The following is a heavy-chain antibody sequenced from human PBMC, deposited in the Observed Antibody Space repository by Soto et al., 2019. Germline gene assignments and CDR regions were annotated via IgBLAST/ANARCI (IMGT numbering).Heavy chain of an antibody. CDR1: GFNFSSYA. V-gene: IGHV3-30-3*01. D-gene: IGHD2-2*01. Sequence: PGGSLRLSCAASGFNFSSYAMHWVRQAPGKGLEWVAVISYDGSNKYYADSVKGRFTISRDNSKNTLYLQMNSLRAEDTAVYYCARGYCSSTSCRLDYWGQATLVTVSS. J-gene: IGHJ4*02. CDR3: ARGYCSSTSCRLDY. CDR2: ISYDGSNK.